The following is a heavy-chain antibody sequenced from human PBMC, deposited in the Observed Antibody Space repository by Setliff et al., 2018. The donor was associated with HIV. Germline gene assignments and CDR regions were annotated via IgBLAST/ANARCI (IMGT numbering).Heavy chain of an antibody. CDR3: ATTGLSGYHTGLNYYYYFYMDV. D-gene: IGHD3-3*01. V-gene: IGHV1-46*01. Sequence: ASVKVSCKASGYTFSDYFIHWVRQAPGQGLEWMGVINSGGGGTSYAQKFQGRVTMTRDTSTSTVYMELSSLTSEDTAVYYCATTGLSGYHTGLNYYYYFYMDVWGKGTTVTVSS. CDR1: GYTFSDYF. J-gene: IGHJ6*03. CDR2: INSGGGGT.